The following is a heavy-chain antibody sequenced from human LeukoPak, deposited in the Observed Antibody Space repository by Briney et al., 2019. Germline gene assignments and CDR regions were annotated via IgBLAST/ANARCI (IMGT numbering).Heavy chain of an antibody. J-gene: IGHJ3*02. CDR3: ARVVYRYGYAFDI. D-gene: IGHD5-18*01. Sequence: GALRLSCAASGFTFSDYYMSWIRQAPGKGLEWVSFITGGSRSINYADSVKGRFTISRDNAKSSMHLQMSSLRAEDTAVYFCARVVYRYGYAFDIWGQGTVVTVSS. CDR2: ITGGSRSI. V-gene: IGHV3-11*06. CDR1: GFTFSDYY.